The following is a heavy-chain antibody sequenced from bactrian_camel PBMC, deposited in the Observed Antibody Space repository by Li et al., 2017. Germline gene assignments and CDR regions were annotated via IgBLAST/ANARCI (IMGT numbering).Heavy chain of an antibody. J-gene: IGHJ4*01. Sequence: DVQLVESGGGLVQPGGSLRLSCAASGFTFSSYDMSWVRQAPGKGLEWVSAINSGGGSTYYADSVKGRFTISRDNAKNTLYLQMNSLKTEDTAVYYCAADWDGSWTNIKGQGTQVTVS. D-gene: IGHD6*01. CDR2: INSGGGST. CDR1: GFTFSSYD. V-gene: IGHV3S40*01.